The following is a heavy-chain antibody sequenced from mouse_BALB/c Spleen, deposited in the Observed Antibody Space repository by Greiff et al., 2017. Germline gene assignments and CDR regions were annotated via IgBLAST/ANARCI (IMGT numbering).Heavy chain of an antibody. CDR1: GYAFSSSG. Sequence: QVQLQQSGPELVKPGASVKISCKASGYAFSSSGMNWVKQRPGQGLEWIGRIYPGDGDTNYNGKFKGKATLTADKSSSTAYMQLSSLTSVDSAVYFCAKTYKYGNQGAMDYWGQGTSVTVPS. V-gene: IGHV1-82*01. CDR3: AKTYKYGNQGAMDY. D-gene: IGHD2-10*02. CDR2: IYPGDGDT. J-gene: IGHJ4*01.